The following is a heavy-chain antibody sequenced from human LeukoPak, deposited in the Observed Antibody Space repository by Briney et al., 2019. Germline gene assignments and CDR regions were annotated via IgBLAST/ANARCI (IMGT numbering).Heavy chain of an antibody. Sequence: ASVKVSCKASGYTFTIYDINWVRQATGQGLEWMGWMNPNSGNTGYAQKFQGRVTMTRNTSISTAYMELSSLRSEDTAVYYCARALGATHSLWYWGQGTLVTVSS. D-gene: IGHD1-26*01. CDR3: ARALGATHSLWY. CDR2: MNPNSGNT. J-gene: IGHJ4*02. CDR1: GYTFTIYD. V-gene: IGHV1-8*01.